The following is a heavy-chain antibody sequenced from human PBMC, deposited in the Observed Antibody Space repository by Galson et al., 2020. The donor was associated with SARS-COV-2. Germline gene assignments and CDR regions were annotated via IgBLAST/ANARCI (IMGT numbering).Heavy chain of an antibody. CDR3: VRDRGDQGWLYYYYGMDV. J-gene: IGHJ6*02. D-gene: IGHD6-19*01. Sequence: YSMNWVRQAPGKGLEWVSSISSSSSYIYYADSVKGRFTISRDNAKNSLYLQMNSLRAEDTAVYYCVRDRGDQGWLYYYYGMDVWGQGTTVTVSS. V-gene: IGHV3-21*01. CDR1: YS. CDR2: ISSSSSYI.